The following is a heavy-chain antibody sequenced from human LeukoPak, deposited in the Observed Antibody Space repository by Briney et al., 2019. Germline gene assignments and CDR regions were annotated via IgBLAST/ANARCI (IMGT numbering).Heavy chain of an antibody. CDR3: ARGDFGSSWYHY. V-gene: IGHV1-8*01. D-gene: IGHD6-13*01. CDR2: MNPNSGNT. J-gene: IGHJ4*02. Sequence: ASVKVSCKASGYTFTSYDITWVRQATGQGLEWMGWMNPNSGNTGYAQKFQGRVTMTRNTSISTAYMELSSLRSEDTAVYYCARGDFGSSWYHYWGQGTLVTVSS. CDR1: GYTFTSYD.